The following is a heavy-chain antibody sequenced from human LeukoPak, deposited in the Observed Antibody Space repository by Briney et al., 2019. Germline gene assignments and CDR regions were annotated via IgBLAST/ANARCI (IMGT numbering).Heavy chain of an antibody. D-gene: IGHD1-20*01. CDR2: ISGSDDNT. Sequence: PGGPLSLSFAPPEFPFSGFALTWVRRAPGKGLEWFSAISGSDDNTYYADSVKGRFTISRDNSKNTLSLQMNSLRAEDTAVYYCAKVGITGTTPGRVDYWGQGTLVTVSS. CDR3: AKVGITGTTPGRVDY. CDR1: EFPFSGFA. J-gene: IGHJ4*02. V-gene: IGHV3-23*01.